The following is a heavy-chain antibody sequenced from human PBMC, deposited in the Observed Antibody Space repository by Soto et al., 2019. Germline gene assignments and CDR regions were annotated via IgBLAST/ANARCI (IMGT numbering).Heavy chain of an antibody. CDR3: TRRANDYTRDY. Sequence: GGSLRLSCTASGYTFGDYAMSWFRQAPGKGLEWVGFIRSKAYGGTTDYAAPVKGRFTISRDDSKNTLYLQMNSLKTEDTAVYYCTRRANDYTRDYWGQGTLVTVSS. J-gene: IGHJ4*02. CDR2: IRSKAYGGTT. D-gene: IGHD4-4*01. V-gene: IGHV3-49*03. CDR1: GYTFGDYA.